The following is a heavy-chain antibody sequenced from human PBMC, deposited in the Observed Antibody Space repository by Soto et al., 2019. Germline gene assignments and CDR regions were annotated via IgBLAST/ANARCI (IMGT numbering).Heavy chain of an antibody. Sequence: EVQLVESGGGLVQPGRSLRLSCAASGFTFDDYAMHWVRQGPGKGLEWVSSISWNSGNLGYADSVKGRFTISRDNAKNSVYLQMNILTAEDTTLYFCSKGASTKVFGFHDYWGPGTLVTVSS. CDR1: GFTFDDYA. V-gene: IGHV3-9*01. CDR2: ISWNSGNL. CDR3: SKGASTKVFGFHDY. J-gene: IGHJ4*02. D-gene: IGHD4-17*01.